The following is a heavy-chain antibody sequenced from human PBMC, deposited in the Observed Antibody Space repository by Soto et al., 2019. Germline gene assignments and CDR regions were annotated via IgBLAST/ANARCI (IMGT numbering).Heavy chain of an antibody. J-gene: IGHJ4*02. CDR1: GGFIISYY. CDR3: ARDRSYVDTAMGSDDY. D-gene: IGHD5-18*01. V-gene: IGHV4-59*12. CDR2: IYYSGST. Sequence: PSETLCLTCTVSGGFIISYYWSWIRQPPGKGLEWIGYIYYSGSTNYNPSLKSRVTISVDTSKNQFSLKLSSVTAADTAVYYCARDRSYVDTAMGSDDYWGQGTLVTVS.